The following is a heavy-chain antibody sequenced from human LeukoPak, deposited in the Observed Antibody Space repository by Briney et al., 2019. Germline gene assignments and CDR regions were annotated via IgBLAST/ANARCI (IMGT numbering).Heavy chain of an antibody. D-gene: IGHD3-10*01. Sequence: GGSLRLSCAASGFTFSSYAMSWVRQAPGKGLEWVSAISGSGGGTYYADSVKGRFTISRDNSKNTLYLQMNSLRAEDTAVYYCAKDRTRITMVRGSVGFDYWGQGTLVTVSS. J-gene: IGHJ4*02. CDR1: GFTFSSYA. V-gene: IGHV3-23*01. CDR2: ISGSGGGT. CDR3: AKDRTRITMVRGSVGFDY.